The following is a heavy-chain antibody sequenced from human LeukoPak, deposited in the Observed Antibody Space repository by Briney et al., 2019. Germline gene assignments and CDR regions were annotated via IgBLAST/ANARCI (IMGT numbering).Heavy chain of an antibody. J-gene: IGHJ4*02. V-gene: IGHV3-21*01. CDR2: ISSSSSYI. D-gene: IGHD3-22*01. CDR1: GFTFSSYS. CDR3: ARADDSSGYYGGGHFDY. Sequence: KTGGSLRLSCAASGFTFSSYSMNWVRQAPGKRLEWVSSISSSSSYIYYADSVKGRFTISRDNAKNSLYLQMNSLRAEDTAVYYCARADDSSGYYGGGHFDYWGQGTLVTVSS.